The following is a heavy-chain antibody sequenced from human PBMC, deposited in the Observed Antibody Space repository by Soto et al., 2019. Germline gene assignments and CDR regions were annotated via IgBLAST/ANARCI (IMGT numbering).Heavy chain of an antibody. J-gene: IGHJ5*02. D-gene: IGHD2-2*01. Sequence: EVQLLESGGGLVQPGGSLRLSCAASGFTFSGYAMSWVRQAPGKGLEWVSAISGSGGRTYYADSVKGRFTISRDNYKNTLHYQINSQRDEDTAVYYCATESVSYQPRPRRFDPWGQGTLVTVSS. CDR1: GFTFSGYA. CDR2: ISGSGGRT. CDR3: ATESVSYQPRPRRFDP. V-gene: IGHV3-23*01.